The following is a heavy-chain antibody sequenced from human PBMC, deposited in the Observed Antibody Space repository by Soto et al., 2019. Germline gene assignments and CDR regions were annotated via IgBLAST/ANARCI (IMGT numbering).Heavy chain of an antibody. D-gene: IGHD2-2*01. J-gene: IGHJ4*02. CDR1: GFSFTSYA. V-gene: IGHV3-23*01. CDR3: AKDRYYSSTSCYAGFAY. CDR2: ISGSGANT. Sequence: PGGSLRLCCEASGFSFTSYAMTWVRQAPGKGLEWVSVISGSGANTYYADSVKGRFTISRDSSKNTLYLQMNSLRAEDTALYFCAKDRYYSSTSCYAGFAYWGQGTLVPVSS.